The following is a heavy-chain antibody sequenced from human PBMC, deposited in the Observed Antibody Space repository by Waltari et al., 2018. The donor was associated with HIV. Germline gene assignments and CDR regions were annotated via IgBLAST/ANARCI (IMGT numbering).Heavy chain of an antibody. CDR1: GFSLSNARMG. V-gene: IGHV2-26*01. CDR2: IFSNDEK. Sequence: QVTLKESGPVLVKPTETLTLTCTVSGFSLSNARMGVSWIRQPPGKALEWLVHIFSNDEKSYSTSLKSRLTISKDTSKSQVVLTMTNMDPVDTATYYCARIEWPVAATPSVDYWGQGTLVTVSS. CDR3: ARIEWPVAATPSVDY. D-gene: IGHD2-15*01. J-gene: IGHJ4*02.